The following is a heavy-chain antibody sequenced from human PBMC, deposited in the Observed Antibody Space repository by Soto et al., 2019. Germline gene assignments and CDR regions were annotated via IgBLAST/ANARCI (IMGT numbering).Heavy chain of an antibody. D-gene: IGHD2-15*01. CDR1: GFTFSSSG. J-gene: IGHJ4*02. Sequence: QVQLVESGGGVVQPGTSLRVSCAASGFTFSSSGMHWVRQAPGKGLEWVTVISYDGINRYYADSVKGRFTISRDNSKNTLYLQMNSLRAEDTAVYHCAKDSDSGGFGYWGQGTLVTVSS. CDR2: ISYDGINR. CDR3: AKDSDSGGFGY. V-gene: IGHV3-30*18.